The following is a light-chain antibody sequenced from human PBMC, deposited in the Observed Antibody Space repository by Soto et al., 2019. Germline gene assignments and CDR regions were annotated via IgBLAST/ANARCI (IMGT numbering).Light chain of an antibody. V-gene: IGKV1-5*01. CDR2: DAS. CDR1: ENIKNR. Sequence: DGDRVTXTCRASENIKNRLAWYQQTPGKAPKLLISDASLLETGVPSRFSGSGYGTDFTLTTNTLQTDHFGTYNCQQYDLRPKTF. J-gene: IGKJ1*01. CDR3: QQYDLRPKT.